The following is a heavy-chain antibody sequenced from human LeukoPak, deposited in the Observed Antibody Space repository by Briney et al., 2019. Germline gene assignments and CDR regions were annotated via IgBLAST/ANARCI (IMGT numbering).Heavy chain of an antibody. Sequence: GGSLRLSCAASGFIFSTYGMYWVRQAPGKGLEWVAFIRHDGSIKNYADSVKGRSTISRDNSKNTLYLQMNSLKAEDTAVYYCAKDSLADIDYWGQGTLVTVSS. J-gene: IGHJ4*02. CDR2: IRHDGSIK. CDR1: GFIFSTYG. D-gene: IGHD3-16*01. CDR3: AKDSLADIDY. V-gene: IGHV3-30*02.